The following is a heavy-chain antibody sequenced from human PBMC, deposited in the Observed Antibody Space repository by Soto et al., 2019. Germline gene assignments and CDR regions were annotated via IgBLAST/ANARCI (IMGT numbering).Heavy chain of an antibody. V-gene: IGHV1-18*01. CDR1: GYSLTRYG. CDR2: ISAYNGNT. D-gene: IGHD2-2*01. J-gene: IGHJ4*02. CDR3: ARAGRDCSSTSCYPIHFDY. Sequence: ASVKGSCKASGYSLTRYGSGWVRQATGQGLEWMGWISAYNGNTNYAQKLQGRVTMTTDTSTSTAYMELRSLRSDDTAVYYCARAGRDCSSTSCYPIHFDYWGQGTLVTVSS.